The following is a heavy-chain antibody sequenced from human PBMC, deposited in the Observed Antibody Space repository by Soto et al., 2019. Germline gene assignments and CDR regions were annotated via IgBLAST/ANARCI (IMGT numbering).Heavy chain of an antibody. V-gene: IGHV3-15*07. CDR2: IKSQADGGTV. CDR1: GLTFSDAW. D-gene: IGHD7-27*01. Sequence: EVQLVESGGGLVKPGGSLRLSCAVSGLTFSDAWMDWVRQAPGKGLEWVGRIKSQADGGTVEYAAPVEGRFTISRDDSKNTVFLQMNSLKTEDTAVYYRATPPGYWGSAPFDYWGQGTLVTVSS. CDR3: ATPPGYWGSAPFDY. J-gene: IGHJ4*02.